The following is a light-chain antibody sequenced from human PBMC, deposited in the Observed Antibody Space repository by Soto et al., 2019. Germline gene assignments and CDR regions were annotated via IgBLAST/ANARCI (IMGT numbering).Light chain of an antibody. Sequence: EIVLTQSPGTLSLSPGERATLSCRASQTVSTNYLAWYQQKPGQAPRLLIYGASKRATGIPDRFSGSGSGTDFTLTISSLEPEDFAVYYCQQRSNWQYTFGQGTKLEIK. V-gene: IGKV3D-20*02. J-gene: IGKJ2*01. CDR2: GAS. CDR1: QTVSTNY. CDR3: QQRSNWQYT.